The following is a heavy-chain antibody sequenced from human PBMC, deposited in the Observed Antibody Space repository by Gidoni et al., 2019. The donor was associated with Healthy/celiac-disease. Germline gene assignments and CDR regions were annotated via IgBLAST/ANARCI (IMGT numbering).Heavy chain of an antibody. CDR2: ISSSSSYI. J-gene: IGHJ4*02. Sequence: EVQLVESGGGLVKPGGSLRLSCAASGFTFSSYSMNWVRQAPGKGLEWVSSISSSSSYIYYADSVKGRFTISRDNAKNSLYLQMNSLRAEDTAVYYCARDSHDFWSGHELDYWGQGTLVTVSS. CDR1: GFTFSSYS. CDR3: ARDSHDFWSGHELDY. V-gene: IGHV3-21*01. D-gene: IGHD3-3*01.